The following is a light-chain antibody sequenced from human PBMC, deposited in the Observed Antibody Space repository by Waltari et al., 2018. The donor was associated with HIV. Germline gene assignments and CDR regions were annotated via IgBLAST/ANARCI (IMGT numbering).Light chain of an antibody. J-gene: IGKJ1*01. CDR2: KVS. CDR1: QSLAHSDGSTY. CDR3: MQATYWPRT. V-gene: IGKV2-30*02. Sequence: DVVMTQSPLSLSVTLGQAASVSCSSSQSLAHSDGSTYLNWLHQRPGQSPRRLIYKVSNRDPGVPDRFSGSGSGTNFTLQISRVEAEDVGDYYCMQATYWPRTFGQGTKVEIK.